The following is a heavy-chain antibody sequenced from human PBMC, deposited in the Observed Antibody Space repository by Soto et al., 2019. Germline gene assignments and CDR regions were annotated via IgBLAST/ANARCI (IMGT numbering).Heavy chain of an antibody. D-gene: IGHD2-8*01. CDR1: GFTFSSYW. CDR2: IKQDGSEK. J-gene: IGHJ2*01. CDR3: ARVEARTNGVCRRFYWYFDL. Sequence: EVQLVESGGGLVQPGGSLRLSCAASGFTFSSYWMSWVRQAPGKGLEWVANIKQDGSEKYYVDSVKGRFTISRDNAKNSLYLQMNSLRAEDTAVYYCARVEARTNGVCRRFYWYFDLWGRGTLVTVSS. V-gene: IGHV3-7*05.